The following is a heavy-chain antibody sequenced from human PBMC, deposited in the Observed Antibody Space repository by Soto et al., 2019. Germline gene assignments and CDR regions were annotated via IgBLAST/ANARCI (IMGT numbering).Heavy chain of an antibody. V-gene: IGHV3-30*18. Sequence: GGSLILSCADSRFTFSSYGMHWVRPAPGKGLEWVAVISYDGSNKYYADSVKGRFTISRDNSKNTLYLQMNSLRAEDTAVYYCAKDLDLRRWYYFDYWGQGTLVTVSS. CDR3: AKDLDLRRWYYFDY. J-gene: IGHJ4*02. D-gene: IGHD3-3*01. CDR1: RFTFSSYG. CDR2: ISYDGSNK.